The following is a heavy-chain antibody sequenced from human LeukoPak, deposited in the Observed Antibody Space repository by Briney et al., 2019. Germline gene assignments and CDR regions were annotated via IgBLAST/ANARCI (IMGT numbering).Heavy chain of an antibody. J-gene: IGHJ4*02. D-gene: IGHD3-10*01. Sequence: GGSLRLSCAASGFTFNKHAMTWVRQAPGKGLESVSTVSGGGTASYYADSVKGRFTISRDNSKNTLYLQMNSLRAEDTAVYYCANWVRETGSDYWGQGILVTVSS. CDR1: GFTFNKHA. CDR2: VSGGGTAS. CDR3: ANWVRETGSDY. V-gene: IGHV3-23*01.